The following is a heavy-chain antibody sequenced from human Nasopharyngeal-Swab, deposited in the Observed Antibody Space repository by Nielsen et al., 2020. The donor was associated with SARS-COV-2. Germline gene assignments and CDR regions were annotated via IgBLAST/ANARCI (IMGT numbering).Heavy chain of an antibody. CDR2: ISSSSAYI. J-gene: IGHJ6*02. Sequence: GGSLRLSCAASGFTFNTYSMNWVRQAPGKGLEWVSSISSSSAYIYYADSVKGRFTISRDNAKNSLYLQMNSLRAGDTAVYCCARDLYSSGGKYYYYGMDVWGQGTTVTVSS. CDR1: GFTFNTYS. CDR3: ARDLYSSGGKYYYYGMDV. V-gene: IGHV3-21*01. D-gene: IGHD6-19*01.